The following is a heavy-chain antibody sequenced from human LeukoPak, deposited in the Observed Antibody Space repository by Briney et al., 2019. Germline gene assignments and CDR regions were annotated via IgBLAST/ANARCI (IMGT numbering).Heavy chain of an antibody. J-gene: IGHJ4*02. CDR2: FDPEDGET. D-gene: IGHD6-19*01. V-gene: IGHV1-24*01. Sequence: ASVKVSCKVSGYTLTELSMHWVRQAPGKGLEWMGGFDPEDGETIHAQKFQGRVTMTEDTSTDTAYMELSSLRSEDTAVYYCATDMSPPYSSGRYNYFDYWGQGTLVTVSS. CDR1: GYTLTELS. CDR3: ATDMSPPYSSGRYNYFDY.